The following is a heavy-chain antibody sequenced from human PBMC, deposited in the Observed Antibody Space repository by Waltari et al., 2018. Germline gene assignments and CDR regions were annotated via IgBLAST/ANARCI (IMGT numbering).Heavy chain of an antibody. Sequence: QVQLVESGGGVVQPGRSLRLSCAASGFTFSSYAMHWVRQAPGKGLEWVAVISYDGSNKYYADSVKGRFTISRDNSKNTPYLQMNSLRAEDTAVYYCAGANDYGDAFDIWGQGTMVTVSS. CDR2: ISYDGSNK. J-gene: IGHJ3*02. D-gene: IGHD4-17*01. V-gene: IGHV3-30-3*01. CDR3: AGANDYGDAFDI. CDR1: GFTFSSYA.